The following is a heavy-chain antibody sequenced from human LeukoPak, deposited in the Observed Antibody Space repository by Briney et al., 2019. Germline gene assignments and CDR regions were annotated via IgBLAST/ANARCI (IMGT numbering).Heavy chain of an antibody. CDR1: IGSISSSTYY. D-gene: IGHD3-3*01. Sequence: SETLSLTCTVSIGSISSSTYYWGWIRQPPGKGLEWIGYIYYSGSTNYNPSLKSRVTISVDTSKNQFSLKLSSVTAADTAVYYCARAPSAGYDFWSGYFDYWGQGTLVTVSS. CDR2: IYYSGST. CDR3: ARAPSAGYDFWSGYFDY. V-gene: IGHV4-61*05. J-gene: IGHJ4*02.